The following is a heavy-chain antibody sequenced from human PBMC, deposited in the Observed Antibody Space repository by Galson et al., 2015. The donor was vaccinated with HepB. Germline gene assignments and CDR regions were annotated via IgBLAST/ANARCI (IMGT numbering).Heavy chain of an antibody. CDR2: ISTYNGYT. CDR3: ARGNYYDSSGYYPDFDY. CDR1: GYTFGSYG. Sequence: SVTVSCKASGYTFGSYGISWVRQAPGQGLEWMGSISTYNGYTNYAQKLQGRVTMTTDTSTSTAYMELRSLRSDDTAVYYCARGNYYDSSGYYPDFDYWGQGTLVTVSS. J-gene: IGHJ4*02. V-gene: IGHV1-18*01. D-gene: IGHD3-22*01.